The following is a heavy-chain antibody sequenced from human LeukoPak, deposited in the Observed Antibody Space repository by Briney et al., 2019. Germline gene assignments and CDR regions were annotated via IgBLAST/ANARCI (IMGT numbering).Heavy chain of an antibody. CDR3: TTYGSGRKFDY. CDR1: GFTFSIYG. D-gene: IGHD3-10*01. J-gene: IGHJ4*02. Sequence: GGSLRLSCAASGFTFSIYGMGWVRQIPGKGLEWVGRIESKTDGGTTDYAAPVKGRFTISRDDSTNTLYLQMNSLKSEDTAVYYCTTYGSGRKFDYWGQGILVTVSS. V-gene: IGHV3-15*04. CDR2: IESKTDGGTT.